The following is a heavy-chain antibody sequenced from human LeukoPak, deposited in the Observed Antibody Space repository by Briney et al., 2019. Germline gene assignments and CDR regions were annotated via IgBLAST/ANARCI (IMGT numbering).Heavy chain of an antibody. D-gene: IGHD1-26*01. CDR2: ISAHNGNT. J-gene: IGHJ4*02. V-gene: IGHV1-18*01. Sequence: ASVKVSCEASGYTFTSYAMHWVRQAPGQGLEWMGWISAHNGNTNYAQKLQGRVTMTTDTSTSTAYMELRSLRSDDTAVYYCARDPGELSFDYWGQGTLVTVSS. CDR1: GYTFTSYA. CDR3: ARDPGELSFDY.